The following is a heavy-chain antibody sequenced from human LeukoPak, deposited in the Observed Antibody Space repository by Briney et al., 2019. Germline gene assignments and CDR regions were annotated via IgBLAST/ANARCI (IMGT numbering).Heavy chain of an antibody. CDR1: GFTFDDYA. D-gene: IGHD2-2*01. J-gene: IGHJ6*03. CDR3: AKGPSLDCSSTSCYSYYYYMDV. CDR2: ISWNSGSI. V-gene: IGHV3-9*01. Sequence: GGSLRLSCAASGFTFDDYAMHWVRQAPGKGLEWVSGISWNSGSIGYADSVKGRFTISRDNAKNSLYLQMNSLRAEDTALYYCAKGPSLDCSSTSCYSYYYYMDVWGKGTTVTVS.